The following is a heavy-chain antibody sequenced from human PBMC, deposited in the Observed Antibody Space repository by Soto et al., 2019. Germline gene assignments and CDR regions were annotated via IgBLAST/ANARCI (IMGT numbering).Heavy chain of an antibody. CDR3: ARDSSDIVAQFDY. V-gene: IGHV3-21*01. CDR2: ISSSSSYI. D-gene: IGHD5-12*01. Sequence: PGGSLRLSCAASGFTFSSYSMNWVRQAPGKGLEWVSSISSSSSYIYYADSVKGRFTISRDNAKNSLYLQMNSLRAEDTAVYYCARDSSDIVAQFDYWGQGTLVTVSS. CDR1: GFTFSSYS. J-gene: IGHJ4*02.